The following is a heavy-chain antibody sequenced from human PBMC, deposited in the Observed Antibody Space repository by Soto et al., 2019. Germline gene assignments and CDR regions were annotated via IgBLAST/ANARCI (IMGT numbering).Heavy chain of an antibody. Sequence: GGSLRLSCAASGFTVSSNYMSWVRQAPGKGLEWVSVIYSGGSTYYADSVKGRFTISRDNSKNTLYLQMNSLRAEDTAVYYCAREEVATDGRFFDYWGQGTLVTVSS. V-gene: IGHV3-66*01. CDR1: GFTVSSNY. CDR3: AREEVATDGRFFDY. D-gene: IGHD5-12*01. J-gene: IGHJ4*02. CDR2: IYSGGST.